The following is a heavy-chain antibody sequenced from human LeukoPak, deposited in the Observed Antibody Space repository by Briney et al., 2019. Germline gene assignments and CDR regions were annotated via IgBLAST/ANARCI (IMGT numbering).Heavy chain of an antibody. D-gene: IGHD3-10*01. CDR3: ARGDMVRGVDY. CDR1: GFTFSSYG. V-gene: IGHV3-48*04. Sequence: PGRSLRLSCAASGFTFSSYGMHWVRQAPGKGLEWVSYISSSGSTIYYADSVKGRFTTSRDNAKNSLYLQMNSLRAEDTAVYYCARGDMVRGVDYWGQGTLVTVSS. CDR2: ISSSGSTI. J-gene: IGHJ4*02.